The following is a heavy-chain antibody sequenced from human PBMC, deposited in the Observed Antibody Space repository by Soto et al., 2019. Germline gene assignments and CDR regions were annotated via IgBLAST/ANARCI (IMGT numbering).Heavy chain of an antibody. V-gene: IGHV5-51*01. CDR2: IYPGDSDT. J-gene: IGHJ6*02. CDR3: ARSPPQVTVMRLGYYYYGMDV. Sequence: PGESLKIACKGCVYSFTSYWFGWVRQMPGKGLEWMGIIYPGDSDTRYSPSFQGQVTISADKSISTAYLQWSSLKASDTAMYYCARSPPQVTVMRLGYYYYGMDVWGQGTTVTVSS. D-gene: IGHD4-4*01. CDR1: VYSFTSYW.